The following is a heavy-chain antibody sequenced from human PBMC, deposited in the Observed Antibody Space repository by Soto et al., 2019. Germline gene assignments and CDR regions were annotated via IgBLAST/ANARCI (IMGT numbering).Heavy chain of an antibody. V-gene: IGHV1-18*01. J-gene: IGHJ6*02. CDR1: GYSFTTYG. CDR2: ISGYNGNT. CDR3: AREGPAPYYYYGMDV. Sequence: QVQLVQSRGEVKKPGASVKVSCETSGYSFTTYGISWVRQAPGQGLEWMGWISGYNGNTNYAQKLQGRVTMTTDTSTSTAYMELRSLRSDDTAVYYCAREGPAPYYYYGMDVWGQGSTVTVSS.